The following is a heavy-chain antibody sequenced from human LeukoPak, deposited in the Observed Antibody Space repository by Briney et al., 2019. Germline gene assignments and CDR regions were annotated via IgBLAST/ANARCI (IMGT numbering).Heavy chain of an antibody. CDR2: INPNSGAT. D-gene: IGHD3-22*01. Sequence: ASVKVSCKASGYIFTGYYIHWVRQAPGQGLEWMGWINPNSGATNSAQKFQGRVTMTRDTSISTAYMELSRLRSDDTAVYYCARDSIDPTDIDYWGQGTLVTVSS. CDR1: GYIFTGYY. J-gene: IGHJ4*02. CDR3: ARDSIDPTDIDY. V-gene: IGHV1-2*02.